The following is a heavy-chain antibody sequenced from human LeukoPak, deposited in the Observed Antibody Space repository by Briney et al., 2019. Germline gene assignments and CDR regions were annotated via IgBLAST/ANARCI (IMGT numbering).Heavy chain of an antibody. V-gene: IGHV3-74*01. CDR3: ARERSGSYSWFDP. D-gene: IGHD1-26*01. CDR2: INSDGSST. CDR1: GFTFSTYW. Sequence: GGSPRLSCATSGFTFSTYWMHWVRQAPGKGLVWVSRINSDGSSTSYADSVKGRFTISRDNAKNTLYLQMNSLRAEDTAVYYCARERSGSYSWFDPWGQGTLVTVSS. J-gene: IGHJ5*02.